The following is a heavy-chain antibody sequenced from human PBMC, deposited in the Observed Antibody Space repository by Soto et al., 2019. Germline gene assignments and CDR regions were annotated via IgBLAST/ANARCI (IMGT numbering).Heavy chain of an antibody. CDR1: GDSISTNNW. Sequence: QVQLQESGPGLVRPSGTLSLTCAVSGDSISTNNWWSWVRQPPGKGLEWIGEIYHNGNNNYNPSLKSRVTMSVDTSKNQFSLKVTSVTAADTAMYYCARDAAVPGETDRFDYWGQGTLVTVSS. V-gene: IGHV4-4*02. CDR3: ARDAAVPGETDRFDY. D-gene: IGHD2-15*01. J-gene: IGHJ4*02. CDR2: IYHNGNN.